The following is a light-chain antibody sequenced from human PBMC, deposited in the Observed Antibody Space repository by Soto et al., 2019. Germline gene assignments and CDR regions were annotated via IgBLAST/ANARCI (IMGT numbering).Light chain of an antibody. Sequence: DIVLTQSPDSLAVSLGERATINCKSSQSVLYRSNNKNYLAWYQQKPGQPPKLLIYWASTRESGVPDRFSGSGSGTDFTFTISSLQAEDVAVYYCLQYYSAPFTFGPGTKVDIK. V-gene: IGKV4-1*01. CDR2: WAS. CDR3: LQYYSAPFT. J-gene: IGKJ3*01. CDR1: QSVLYRSNNKNY.